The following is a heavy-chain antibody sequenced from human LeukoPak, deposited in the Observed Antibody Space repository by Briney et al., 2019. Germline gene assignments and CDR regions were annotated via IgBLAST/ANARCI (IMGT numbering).Heavy chain of an antibody. CDR1: GGSISSYH. CDR3: ARGRTYDY. CDR2: FYFSGST. D-gene: IGHD1-7*01. J-gene: IGHJ4*02. Sequence: SETLSLTCTVSGGSISSYHWSWIRQPPGKGLEWIGYFYFSGSTNYNPSLKSRVTISVDTSKNQFSPKLSSVTAADTAVYYCARGRTYDYWGQGTLVTVSS. V-gene: IGHV4-59*08.